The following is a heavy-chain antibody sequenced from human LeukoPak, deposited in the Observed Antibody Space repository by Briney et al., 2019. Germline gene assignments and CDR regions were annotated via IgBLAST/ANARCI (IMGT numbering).Heavy chain of an antibody. CDR2: ISYDGSNK. D-gene: IGHD3-10*01. CDR3: AKERRDDYGSGSYRGDAFDI. Sequence: PGGSLRLSCAASGFTFSSYAMHWVRQAPGKGLEWVAVISYDGSNKYYPDSVKGRFTISRDNSKNTLYLQMNSLRVEDTAMYYCAKERRDDYGSGSYRGDAFDIWGQGTMVTVSS. V-gene: IGHV3-30-3*01. J-gene: IGHJ3*02. CDR1: GFTFSSYA.